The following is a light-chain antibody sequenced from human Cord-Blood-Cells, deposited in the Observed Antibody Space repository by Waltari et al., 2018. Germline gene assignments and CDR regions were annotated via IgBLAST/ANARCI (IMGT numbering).Light chain of an antibody. CDR1: QSVSSSY. CDR3: QQYGSSPQGT. CDR2: GAS. J-gene: IGKJ4*01. V-gene: IGKV3-20*01. Sequence: EIVLMQSPGTLSLSPGERATLSCRASQSVSSSYLAWYQQKPGQAPRLLIYGASSRATGIPDRFSGSGSGTEFTLTISRLEPEDFAVYYCQQYGSSPQGTFGGGTKVEIK.